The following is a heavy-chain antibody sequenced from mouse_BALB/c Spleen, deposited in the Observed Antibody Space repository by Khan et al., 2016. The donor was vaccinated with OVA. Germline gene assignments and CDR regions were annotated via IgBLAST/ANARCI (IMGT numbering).Heavy chain of an antibody. CDR3: ARKNDYRYAVDY. CDR1: GYSITTNYA. Sequence: EVQLQESGPGLVKPSQSLSLTCTVTGYSITTNYAWDWIRQFPGNKLEWMGYISYSGSTSYNPSLKSRISITRDTSKNQFFLQLNSVTTEDTATYNGARKNDYRYAVDYWGQGTSVTVSS. CDR2: ISYSGST. D-gene: IGHD2-13*01. V-gene: IGHV3-2*02. J-gene: IGHJ4*01.